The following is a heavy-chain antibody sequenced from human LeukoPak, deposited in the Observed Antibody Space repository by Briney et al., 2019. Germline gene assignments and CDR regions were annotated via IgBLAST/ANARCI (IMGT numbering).Heavy chain of an antibody. CDR2: IYSSGST. J-gene: IGHJ4*02. CDR1: GASINSYY. D-gene: IGHD5-18*01. CDR3: ARVDVGYSYGYHY. Sequence: SETLSLTCTVSGASINSYYWSWIRQPPGKGLEWIGYIYSSGSTNYNPSLKSRVTISVDTSKNQFSLKLSSVTAADTAVYYCARVDVGYSYGYHYWGQGTLVTVSS. V-gene: IGHV4-59*01.